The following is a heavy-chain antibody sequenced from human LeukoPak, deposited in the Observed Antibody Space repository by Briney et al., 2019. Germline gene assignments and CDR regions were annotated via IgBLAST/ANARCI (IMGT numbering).Heavy chain of an antibody. V-gene: IGHV4-59*01. CDR3: ARDRDYYDSRGAFDI. CDR2: IYYSGST. J-gene: IGHJ3*02. D-gene: IGHD3-22*01. CDR1: GGSISSYY. Sequence: SETLSLTCTVSGGSISSYYWSWIRQPPGKGLEWIGYIYYSGSTNYNPSLKSRVTISVDTCKNQFSLKLSSVTAADTAVYYCARDRDYYDSRGAFDIWGQGTMVTVSS.